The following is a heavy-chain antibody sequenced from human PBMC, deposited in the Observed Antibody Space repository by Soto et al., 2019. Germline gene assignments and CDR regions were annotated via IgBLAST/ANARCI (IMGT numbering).Heavy chain of an antibody. V-gene: IGHV4-34*01. J-gene: IGHJ4*02. CDR2: INHSGST. D-gene: IGHD6-13*01. Sequence: SETLSLTCAVYGGSFSGYCWSWIRQPPGKGLEWIGEINHSGSTNYNPSLKSRVTISVDTSKNQFSLKLSSVTAADAAVYYCARGLGTAVVGAAGFFDYWGQGTLVTVSS. CDR3: ARGLGTAVVGAAGFFDY. CDR1: GGSFSGYC.